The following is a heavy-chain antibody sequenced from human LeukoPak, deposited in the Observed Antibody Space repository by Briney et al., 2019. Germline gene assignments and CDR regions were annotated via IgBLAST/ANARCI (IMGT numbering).Heavy chain of an antibody. V-gene: IGHV1-8*01. CDR1: GYTFTNYD. Sequence: ASVKVSCKASGYTFTNYDINWVRQATGQGLEWLGWMSASGGNTGYAQKFQGRVSMTRATSISTAYLELSSLTFEDTAVYYCARTPPKGDIDYWGQGTLVTVSS. D-gene: IGHD2-21*02. CDR3: ARTPPKGDIDY. J-gene: IGHJ4*02. CDR2: MSASGGNT.